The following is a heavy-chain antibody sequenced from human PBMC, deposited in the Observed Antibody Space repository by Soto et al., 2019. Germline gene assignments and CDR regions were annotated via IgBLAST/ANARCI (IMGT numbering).Heavy chain of an antibody. D-gene: IGHD2-21*02. CDR2: ISYDGSNK. Sequence: QVQLVESGGGVVQPGRSLRLSCAASGFTFSSYGMHWVRQAPGKGLEWVAVISYDGSNKYYADSVKGRFTISRDNSKNTLYLQMNRLRAEDTAVYYCAKGAVTKALDYWGQGTLVTVSS. CDR3: AKGAVTKALDY. V-gene: IGHV3-30*18. CDR1: GFTFSSYG. J-gene: IGHJ4*02.